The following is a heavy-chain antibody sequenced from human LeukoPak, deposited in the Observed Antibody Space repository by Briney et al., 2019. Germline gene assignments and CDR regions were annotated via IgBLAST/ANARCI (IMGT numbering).Heavy chain of an antibody. Sequence: PGGSLRLSCAASGFTFSSYGMHWVRQAPGKGLEWVAFIRYDGSNKYYADSVKGRFTISRDNSKNTLYLQMNSLRAEDTAVYYCAKDCSSTSCLEALDIWGQGTMVTVSS. CDR1: GFTFSSYG. CDR2: IRYDGSNK. D-gene: IGHD2-2*01. CDR3: AKDCSSTSCLEALDI. J-gene: IGHJ3*02. V-gene: IGHV3-30*02.